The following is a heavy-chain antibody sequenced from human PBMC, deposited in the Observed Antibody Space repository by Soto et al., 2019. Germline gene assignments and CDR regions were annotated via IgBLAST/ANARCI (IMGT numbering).Heavy chain of an antibody. Sequence: QMQLQESGPGLVRPSGTLSLTCGVSGGSISSSKWWTWVRQPPGKGPEWIGEKYHSGSTNYNPSLTGRVTISLDKSKXQFSLTXXXXXXXXXXXXXXXXXXXXXXXXXXXXXNGYFDLWGRGILVTVSS. CDR3: XXXXXXXXXXXXXXXNGYFDL. J-gene: IGHJ2*01. CDR2: KYHSGST. V-gene: IGHV4-4*02. CDR1: GGSISSSKW.